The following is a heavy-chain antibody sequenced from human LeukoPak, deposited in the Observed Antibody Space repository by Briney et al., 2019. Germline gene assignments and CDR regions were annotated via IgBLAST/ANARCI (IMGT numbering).Heavy chain of an antibody. Sequence: GGSLRLSCAASGFTFSSYDMSWVRQAPGKGLEWVSTISSSGGSTYYADFVKGRFTISRDNSKNTLYLQMNSLRAEDTAVYYCAKGVKRITMIIGGYWGQGTLVTVSA. J-gene: IGHJ4*02. CDR1: GFTFSSYD. D-gene: IGHD3-22*01. CDR2: ISSSGGST. CDR3: AKGVKRITMIIGGY. V-gene: IGHV3-23*01.